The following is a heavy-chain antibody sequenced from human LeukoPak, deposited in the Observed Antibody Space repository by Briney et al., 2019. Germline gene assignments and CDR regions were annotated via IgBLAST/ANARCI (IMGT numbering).Heavy chain of an antibody. J-gene: IGHJ4*02. Sequence: GGSLRLSCAASGFTFSSYGMHWVRQAPGKGLEWVAFIRYDGSNKYYADSVKGRFTISRDNAKNSLYLQMNSLTAEDTAVYYCARESFAARWDWGQGTLVTVSS. V-gene: IGHV3-30*02. D-gene: IGHD6-6*01. CDR3: ARESFAARWD. CDR2: IRYDGSNK. CDR1: GFTFSSYG.